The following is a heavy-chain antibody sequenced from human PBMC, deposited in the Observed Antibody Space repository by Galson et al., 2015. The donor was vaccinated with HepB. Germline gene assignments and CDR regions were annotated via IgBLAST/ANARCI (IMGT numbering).Heavy chain of an antibody. Sequence: SLRLSCAASGFTFSSYAMSWVRQAPGKGLEWVSSISGRGGNPYYTDFVKGRFTISRDNSKKMVYLQMNSLRAEDTALYYCGKDPVRASYRPYGMDVWGQGTTVTVSS. CDR3: GKDPVRASYRPYGMDV. CDR2: ISGRGGNP. J-gene: IGHJ6*02. D-gene: IGHD5-18*01. CDR1: GFTFSSYA. V-gene: IGHV3-23*01.